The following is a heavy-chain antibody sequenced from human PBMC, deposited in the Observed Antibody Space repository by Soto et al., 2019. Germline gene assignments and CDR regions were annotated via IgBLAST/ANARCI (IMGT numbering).Heavy chain of an antibody. Sequence: QVQLVQSGAEVKKPGASVKVSCKASGYTFTSYGISWVRQAPGQGLEWMGWISAYNGNTNYAQKLQGRVTMTTDTSTSTAYMELRSLRSDDTAVYYCARDNWSYYDSSGYYYDAFDIWGQGTMVTVSS. CDR3: ARDNWSYYDSSGYYYDAFDI. CDR1: GYTFTSYG. V-gene: IGHV1-18*04. J-gene: IGHJ3*02. CDR2: ISAYNGNT. D-gene: IGHD3-22*01.